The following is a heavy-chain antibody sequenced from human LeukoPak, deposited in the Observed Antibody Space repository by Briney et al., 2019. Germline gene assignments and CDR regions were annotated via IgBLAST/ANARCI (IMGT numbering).Heavy chain of an antibody. V-gene: IGHV3-11*01. CDR3: ARLKGIGTFDY. Sequence: GGSPRLSCAASGFTFSDYYMSWIRQAPGKGLEWVSYISSSGSTIYYAGSVKGRFTISRDNAKNSLYLQMNSLRAEDTAVYYCARLKGIGTFDYWGQGTLVTVSS. D-gene: IGHD1-26*01. J-gene: IGHJ4*02. CDR1: GFTFSDYY. CDR2: ISSSGSTI.